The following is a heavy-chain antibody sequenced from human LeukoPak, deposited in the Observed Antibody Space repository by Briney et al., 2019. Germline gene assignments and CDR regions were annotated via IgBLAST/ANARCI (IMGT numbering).Heavy chain of an antibody. Sequence: GGSLRLSCAASSFNFSAYAMRWVRQAPGKGLEWVAVLSKDGTNEYLLDSVKGRFTISRDNSKHTLYLQMKILRPADTAIYFCVCFMTGNWGQGTLVTGSS. CDR3: VCFMTGN. D-gene: IGHD2-15*01. V-gene: IGHV3-30*03. CDR1: SFNFSAYA. CDR2: LSKDGTNE. J-gene: IGHJ4*02.